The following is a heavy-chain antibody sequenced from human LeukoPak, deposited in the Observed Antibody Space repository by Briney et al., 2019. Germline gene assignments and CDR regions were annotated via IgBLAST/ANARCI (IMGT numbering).Heavy chain of an antibody. D-gene: IGHD3-10*01. CDR3: ARYGSGSLGAFDI. CDR1: GGSVSSYY. V-gene: IGHV4-59*08. J-gene: IGHJ3*02. Sequence: PSETLSLTCTVSGGSVSSYYWSWIRQHPGKGLEWIGYIYYSGSTSYNPSLKSRVTISLDTSKNQFSLKLTSVTAADTAVYYCARYGSGSLGAFDIWGQGTMVTVSS. CDR2: IYYSGST.